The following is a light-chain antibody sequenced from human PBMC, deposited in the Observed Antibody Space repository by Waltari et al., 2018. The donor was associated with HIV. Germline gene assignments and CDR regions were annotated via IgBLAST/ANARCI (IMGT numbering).Light chain of an antibody. Sequence: DIQMTQSPSTLSASVGDRVTITCRASQSISNWLAWYHQKPGKAPKLLIYKASSLESGVPSRFSGSGSGTEFTLTISSLQPDDFATYYCQQYNSYSWTFGQGTKVEIK. CDR3: QQYNSYSWT. V-gene: IGKV1-5*03. CDR1: QSISNW. J-gene: IGKJ1*01. CDR2: KAS.